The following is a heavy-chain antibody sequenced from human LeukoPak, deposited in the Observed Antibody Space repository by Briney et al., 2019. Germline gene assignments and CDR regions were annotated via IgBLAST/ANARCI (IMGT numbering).Heavy chain of an antibody. Sequence: SETLSLTCTVSGGSISSHYWSWIRQPPGKGLEWIGYIYYSGSTNYNPSLKGLVTISVDTSKNQFCLKLSSVTAADMAVYYCARYSYGSFDYWGQGTLVTVSS. CDR1: GGSISSHY. J-gene: IGHJ4*02. CDR3: ARYSYGSFDY. D-gene: IGHD5-18*01. V-gene: IGHV4-59*11. CDR2: IYYSGST.